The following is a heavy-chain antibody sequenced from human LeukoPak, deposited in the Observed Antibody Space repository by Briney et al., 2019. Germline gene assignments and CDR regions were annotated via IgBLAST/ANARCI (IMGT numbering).Heavy chain of an antibody. V-gene: IGHV4-59*01. CDR2: IYYRGST. D-gene: IGHD3-22*01. CDR1: GAPISSNY. CDR3: ARDIRSGYFPYYYYMDV. Sequence: SETLSLTCTVSGAPISSNYWNWIRQPPGKGLEWIGYIYYRGSTNYNPSLKSRVTMSVDTSKNQVSLRLTSVTAADTAVYFCARDIRSGYFPYYYYMDVWGKGTTVTVSS. J-gene: IGHJ6*03.